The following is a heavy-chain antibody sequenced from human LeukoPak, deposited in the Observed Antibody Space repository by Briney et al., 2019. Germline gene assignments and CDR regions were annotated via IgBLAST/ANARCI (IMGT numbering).Heavy chain of an antibody. D-gene: IGHD3-22*01. V-gene: IGHV4-39*01. J-gene: IGHJ4*02. CDR3: AKHEGSYYDKSGYTFDF. Sequence: SETLSLTCSVSTGSVNSGVYYWGWVRQPPGKGLEWIGSIHSSGNSYCNPSLKNRVTLSVDTSKNQFSLKLSSVTAADRAVYYCAKHEGSYYDKSGYTFDFWGLGTLVTVSS. CDR1: TGSVNSGVYY. CDR2: IHSSGNS.